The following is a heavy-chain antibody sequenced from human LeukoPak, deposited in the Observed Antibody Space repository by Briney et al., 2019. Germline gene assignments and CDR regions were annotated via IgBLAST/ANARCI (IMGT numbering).Heavy chain of an antibody. CDR1: GFTVSSNY. CDR3: AGDLLYGGSYGTFHM. Sequence: GGSLRLSCAASGFTVSSNYMSWVRQAPGKGLEWVSVIYSGGSTYYADSVKGRFTISRDNSKNTLYLQMNSLRAEDTAVYYCAGDLLYGGSYGTFHMSGQGTMVTVSS. J-gene: IGHJ3*02. CDR2: IYSGGST. V-gene: IGHV3-53*05. D-gene: IGHD1-26*01.